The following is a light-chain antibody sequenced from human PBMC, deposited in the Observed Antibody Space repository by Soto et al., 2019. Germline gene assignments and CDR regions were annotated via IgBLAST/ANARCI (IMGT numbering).Light chain of an antibody. CDR2: DVS. CDR3: TSYTSSASLDV. V-gene: IGLV2-14*03. Sequence: QSVLPQPASVSGSPGQSITISCTGTSSDIGGYNYVSWYQHHPGKAPKLMIYDVSERPSGVSNRFSGSKSGNTASLTISGLQAEDEADYYCTSYTSSASLDVFGAGTKLTVL. J-gene: IGLJ1*01. CDR1: SSDIGGYNY.